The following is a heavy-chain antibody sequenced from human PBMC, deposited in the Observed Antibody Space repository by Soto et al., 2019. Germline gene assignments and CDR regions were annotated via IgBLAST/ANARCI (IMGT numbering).Heavy chain of an antibody. V-gene: IGHV3-30*03. D-gene: IGHD6-19*01. CDR2: ISYDGSNK. Sequence: QVQLVESGGGVVQPGRSLRLSCAASGFTFSSYGMHWVRQAPGKGLEWVAVISYDGSNKYYADSVKGRFTISRDNSKNTLYLQMNSLRAEDTAVYYCAIFGYSCGWYAFDIWGQGTMVTVSS. CDR1: GFTFSSYG. J-gene: IGHJ3*02. CDR3: AIFGYSCGWYAFDI.